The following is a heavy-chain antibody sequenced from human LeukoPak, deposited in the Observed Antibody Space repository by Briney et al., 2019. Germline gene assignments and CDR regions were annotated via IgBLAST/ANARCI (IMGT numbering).Heavy chain of an antibody. D-gene: IGHD2-2*01. CDR1: GGSFSGYY. V-gene: IGHV4-34*01. Sequence: ASETLSLTCAVYGGSFSGYYWSWIRQPPGKGLEWIGEINHSGSTNYNPSLKSRVTISVDTSKNQFSLKLSSVTAADTAVYYCARHRYCSSTSCYRYAFDIWGQGTMVTVSS. J-gene: IGHJ3*02. CDR2: INHSGST. CDR3: ARHRYCSSTSCYRYAFDI.